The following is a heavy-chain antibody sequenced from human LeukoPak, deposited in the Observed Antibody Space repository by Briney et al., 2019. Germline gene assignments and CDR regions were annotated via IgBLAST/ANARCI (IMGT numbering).Heavy chain of an antibody. D-gene: IGHD2-15*01. CDR1: GYTFTNYA. CDR3: ARVHPYCTNGVCYSSRLGGYCSGGSCYSPYFDY. J-gene: IGHJ4*02. CDR2: INTNTGDP. Sequence: ASVKVSCKASGYTFTNYAINWVRQAPGQGLEWMGWINTNTGDPTYAQGFTGRFVFSLDTFVSTAYLQISSLKADDTAVYYCARVHPYCTNGVCYSSRLGGYCSGGSCYSPYFDYWGQGTLVTVSS. V-gene: IGHV7-4-1*02.